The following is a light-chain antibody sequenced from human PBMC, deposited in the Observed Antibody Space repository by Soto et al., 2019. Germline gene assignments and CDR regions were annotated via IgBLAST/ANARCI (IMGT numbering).Light chain of an antibody. V-gene: IGLV2-14*01. CDR2: EVS. J-gene: IGLJ2*01. CDR3: SSYISSSTFVV. Sequence: QSVLTQPASVSGSPGQSITISCTGTSRDVGGYNYVSWHQQHPGKAPKAIITEVSNRPSGVSNRFSGSKSGSTASLTISGLQAEDEADYYCSSYISSSTFVVFGGGTKVTVL. CDR1: SRDVGGYNY.